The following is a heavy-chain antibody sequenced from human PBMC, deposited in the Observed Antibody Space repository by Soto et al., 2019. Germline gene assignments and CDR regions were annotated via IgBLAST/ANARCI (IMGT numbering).Heavy chain of an antibody. J-gene: IGHJ4*02. D-gene: IGHD3-22*01. V-gene: IGHV4-31*03. CDR1: GGSISSGGYY. CDR2: IYYSGST. CDR3: ARAASYDSSGYNYDY. Sequence: QVQLQESGPGLVKPSQTLSLTCTVSGGSISSGGYYWSWIRQHPGKGLEWIGYIYYSGSTYYNPSLKSRVTIXXDXSXIQFSLKLSSVTAADTAVYYCARAASYDSSGYNYDYWGQGTLVTVSS.